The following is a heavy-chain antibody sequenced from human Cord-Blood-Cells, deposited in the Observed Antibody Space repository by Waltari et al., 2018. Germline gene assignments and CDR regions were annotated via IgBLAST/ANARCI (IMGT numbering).Heavy chain of an antibody. V-gene: IGHV4-30-4*01. Sequence: QVQLQEAGPGLVKPSQTLSLTCTVSGGSISSGDYYWSWLRQPPGKGREWIGYLYYSGSTYYNPSLKSRVTISVDTSKNQFSLKLSSVTAADTAVYYCARDLGVSGYDYYFDYWGQGTLVTVSS. CDR3: ARDLGVSGYDYYFDY. D-gene: IGHD5-12*01. J-gene: IGHJ4*02. CDR2: LYYSGST. CDR1: GGSISSGDYY.